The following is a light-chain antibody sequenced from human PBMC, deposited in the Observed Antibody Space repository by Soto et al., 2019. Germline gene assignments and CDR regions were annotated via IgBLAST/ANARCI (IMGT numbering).Light chain of an antibody. CDR2: ADS. CDR3: QQRYNWPIT. Sequence: IVLTQSPATLSLSPRERATLSCRASQSVSGYIGWYQQKPGQAPRLLIYADSNRATGIPARFSGSGSGTDFTLTISSLEPEDFSVYYCQQRYNWPITFGQGTRLEI. J-gene: IGKJ5*01. CDR1: QSVSGY. V-gene: IGKV3-11*01.